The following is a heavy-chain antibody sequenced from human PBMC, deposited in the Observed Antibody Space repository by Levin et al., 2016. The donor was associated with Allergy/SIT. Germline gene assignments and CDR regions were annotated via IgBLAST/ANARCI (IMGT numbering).Heavy chain of an antibody. CDR2: ISSSSSTI. Sequence: VRQAPGKGLEWVSYISSSSSTIYYADSVKGRFTISRDNAKNSLYLQMNSLRDEDTAVYYCARGCSSTSCYVYYYYGMDVWGQGTTVTVSS. J-gene: IGHJ6*02. V-gene: IGHV3-48*02. CDR3: ARGCSSTSCYVYYYYGMDV. D-gene: IGHD2-2*01.